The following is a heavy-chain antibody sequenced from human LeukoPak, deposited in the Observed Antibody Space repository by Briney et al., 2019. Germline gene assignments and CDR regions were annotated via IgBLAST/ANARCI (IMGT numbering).Heavy chain of an antibody. Sequence: GSAVKVSCKASGGTFSSYAISWVRQAPGQGLEWMGGIIPIFGTANYAQKFQGRVTITTDESTSTAYMELSSLRSEDTAVYYCAIDLVGANTFDYWGQGTLVSVSS. J-gene: IGHJ4*02. CDR3: AIDLVGANTFDY. D-gene: IGHD1-26*01. CDR2: IIPIFGTA. CDR1: GGTFSSYA. V-gene: IGHV1-69*05.